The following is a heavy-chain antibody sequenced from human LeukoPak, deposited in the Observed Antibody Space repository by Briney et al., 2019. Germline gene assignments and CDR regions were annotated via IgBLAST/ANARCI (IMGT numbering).Heavy chain of an antibody. D-gene: IGHD5-12*01. Sequence: SETLSLTCSVSGGSISGYYWSWIRQPPGKGLEWIGEINHSGSTNYNPSLKSRVTISVDTSKNQFSLKLSSVTAADTAVYYCARARGTVAIDYWGQGTLVTVSS. CDR3: ARARGTVAIDY. V-gene: IGHV4-34*01. CDR1: GGSISGYY. CDR2: INHSGST. J-gene: IGHJ4*02.